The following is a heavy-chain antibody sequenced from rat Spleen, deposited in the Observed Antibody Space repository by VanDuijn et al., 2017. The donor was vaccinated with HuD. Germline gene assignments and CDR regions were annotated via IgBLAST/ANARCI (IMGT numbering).Heavy chain of an antibody. CDR2: INSAGST. J-gene: IGHJ3*01. CDR3: ARGGLGAPFAY. Sequence: EVQLQESGPGLVKPSQSLSLTCSVTGYSITSNYWNWIRKFPGNKLEWMGYINSAGSTNYNPSLKSRISITRDTSKNQFFLQVNSVTTEDTATYYCARGGLGAPFAYWGQGALVTVSS. CDR1: GYSITSNY. V-gene: IGHV3-3*01. D-gene: IGHD5-1*01.